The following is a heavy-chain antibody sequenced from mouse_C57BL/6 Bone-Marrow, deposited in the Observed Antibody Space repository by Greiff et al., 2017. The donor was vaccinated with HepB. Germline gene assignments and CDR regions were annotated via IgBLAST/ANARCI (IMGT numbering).Heavy chain of an antibody. V-gene: IGHV1-4*01. CDR1: GYTFTSYT. CDR2: INPSSGYT. J-gene: IGHJ4*01. Sequence: VKLLESGAELARPGASVKMSCKASGYTFTSYTMHWVKQRPGQGLEWIGYINPSSGYTKYNQKFKDKATLTADKSSSTAYMQLSSLTSEDSAVYYCARGKGAMDYWGQGTSVTVSS. CDR3: ARGKGAMDY.